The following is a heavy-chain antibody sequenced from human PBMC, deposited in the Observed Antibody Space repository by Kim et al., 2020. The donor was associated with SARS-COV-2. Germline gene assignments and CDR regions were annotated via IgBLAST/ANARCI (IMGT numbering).Heavy chain of an antibody. CDR1: GFTFSNAW. J-gene: IGHJ6*02. D-gene: IGHD2-2*01. CDR3: TTAEYQLTSLPYV. V-gene: IGHV3-15*01. Sequence: GGSLRLSCAASGFTFSNAWMSWVRQAPGKGLEWVGRIKSKTDGGTTDYAAPVKGRFTISRDDSKNTLYLQMNSLKTEDTAVYYCTTAEYQLTSLPYVWGQGTTVTVSS. CDR2: IKSKTDGGTT.